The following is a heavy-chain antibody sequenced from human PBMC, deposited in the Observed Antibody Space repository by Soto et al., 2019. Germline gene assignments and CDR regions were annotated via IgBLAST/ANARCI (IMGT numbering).Heavy chain of an antibody. V-gene: IGHV3-23*01. CDR1: GFSFSSFA. CDR2: ITNGGGDT. D-gene: IGHD3-10*01. J-gene: IGHJ4*02. CDR3: AKASGPNYPGSRFFDF. Sequence: EVQLLESGGGLVQPGGSLRLSCAASGFSFSSFAMSWVRQAPGEGLEWVSVITNGGGDTLHADSVQGRFSISRDNSKNTLYLQMNSLRVEDTAIYYCAKASGPNYPGSRFFDFWGQGTRVTVSS.